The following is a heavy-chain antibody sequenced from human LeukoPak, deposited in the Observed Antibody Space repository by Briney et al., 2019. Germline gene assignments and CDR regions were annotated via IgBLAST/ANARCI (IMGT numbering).Heavy chain of an antibody. J-gene: IGHJ4*02. V-gene: IGHV3-23*01. CDR3: AKLHNLNCDY. CDR1: GFTFSDYA. CDR2: ISGSGGST. Sequence: PGGSLRLSCAASGFTFSDYAMSWVRQAPGKGLEWVSTISGSGGSTYYADSVKGRFTISRDSSKNTLYLQMNNLTPEDTAVYYCAKLHNLNCDYWGLGTLVTVSS. D-gene: IGHD1-14*01.